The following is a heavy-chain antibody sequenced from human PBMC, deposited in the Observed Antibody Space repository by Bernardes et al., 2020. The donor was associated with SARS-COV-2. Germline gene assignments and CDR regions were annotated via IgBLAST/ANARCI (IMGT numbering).Heavy chain of an antibody. Sequence: GGSLRLSCAVSGFIFDDYAMHWVRQAPGKGLEWVSFISGDGGGTYYADSVKGRFTISRDNNKNSLYLQMNSLRTEDTALYYCAKIVVVTGSDSFDIWGQGTMVTVSS. V-gene: IGHV3-43*02. CDR1: GFIFDDYA. CDR2: ISGDGGGT. J-gene: IGHJ3*02. D-gene: IGHD2-21*02. CDR3: AKIVVVTGSDSFDI.